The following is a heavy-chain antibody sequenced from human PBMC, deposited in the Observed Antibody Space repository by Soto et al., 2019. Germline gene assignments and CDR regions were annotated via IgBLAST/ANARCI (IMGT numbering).Heavy chain of an antibody. CDR2: IYSGGST. V-gene: IGHV3-53*05. J-gene: IGHJ6*02. CDR1: GFTVSSNY. Sequence: GGSLRLSCAASGFTVSSNYMSWVRQAPGKGLEWVSVIYSGGSTYYADSVKGRFTISRDNSKNTLYLQMNSLRAEDTAVYYCARDRWAIAARYYYGTDVWCQGTTVTVS. D-gene: IGHD6-6*01. CDR3: ARDRWAIAARYYYGTDV.